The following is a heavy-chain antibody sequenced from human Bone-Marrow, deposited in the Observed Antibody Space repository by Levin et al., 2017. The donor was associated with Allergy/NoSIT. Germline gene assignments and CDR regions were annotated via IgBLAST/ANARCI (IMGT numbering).Heavy chain of an antibody. V-gene: IGHV3-30*18. CDR2: ISYDGTTK. J-gene: IGHJ3*02. D-gene: IGHD2-21*01. Sequence: GGSLRLSCAASGFTFSTSVMHWVRQAPGKGLEWVALISYDGTTKRYVESVKGRFTISRDDSKNTLHLQINSLRDDDTAIYYCAKDTIGSTASTYWNAFESWGQGTVVTVSS. CDR1: GFTFSTSV. CDR3: AKDTIGSTASTYWNAFES.